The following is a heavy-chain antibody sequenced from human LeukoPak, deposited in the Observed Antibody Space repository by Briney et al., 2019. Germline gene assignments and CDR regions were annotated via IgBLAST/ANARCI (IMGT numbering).Heavy chain of an antibody. J-gene: IGHJ3*02. CDR3: ASWFGENDALDI. Sequence: ASVKVSCKASGHTFTSQYVHWVRQAPGRGLEWMGIINPSGGSTRYARKFQGRVTMTRDTSTSTVYMELKRLRSEDTAVYYCASWFGENDALDIWGQGTMVTVSS. D-gene: IGHD3-10*01. V-gene: IGHV1-46*01. CDR2: INPSGGST. CDR1: GHTFTSQY.